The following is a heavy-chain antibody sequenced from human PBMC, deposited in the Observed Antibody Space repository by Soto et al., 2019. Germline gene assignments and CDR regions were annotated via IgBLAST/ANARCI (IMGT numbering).Heavy chain of an antibody. Sequence: GSLRLSCVVSGFTFSDFGMHWVRQSPGEGLAWVASISKDGLDRYYSESVKGRFTISRDDSKNTVFLQMDSLKVEDTAAYFCASPREGQWLVFDHWGQRTLVTVSS. J-gene: IGHJ4*02. V-gene: IGHV3-30*19. CDR2: ISKDGLDR. CDR1: GFTFSDFG. CDR3: ASPREGQWLVFDH. D-gene: IGHD6-19*01.